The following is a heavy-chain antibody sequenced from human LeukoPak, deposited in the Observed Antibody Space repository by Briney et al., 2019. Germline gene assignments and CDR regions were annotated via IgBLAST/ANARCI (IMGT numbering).Heavy chain of an antibody. V-gene: IGHV3-33*01. CDR1: GFIFSNYG. CDR2: IWYEGQTK. Sequence: GGSLRLSCEASGFIFSNYGMHWVRQAPGKGLEWLALIWYEGQTKFYADSVKGRFTISRDNSGNTLFLHMTNLRVEDTAVYYCAREWGRIAVAGGPGYWGQGTLVTVSS. D-gene: IGHD6-19*01. CDR3: AREWGRIAVAGGPGY. J-gene: IGHJ4*02.